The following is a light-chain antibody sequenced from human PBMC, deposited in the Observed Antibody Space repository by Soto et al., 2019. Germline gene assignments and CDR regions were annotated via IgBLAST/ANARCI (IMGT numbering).Light chain of an antibody. Sequence: QPVLAQPPSVCGSPGQSITISCTGTSSDVGGYNFVSWFQHHPGKAPKVMIYEVSNRPSGVSNRFSGSKSGNTASLTISGLQAEDEADYYCTSYTSSSIFYVFGTGTKVTVL. CDR1: SSDVGGYNF. CDR2: EVS. V-gene: IGLV2-14*01. J-gene: IGLJ1*01. CDR3: TSYTSSSIFYV.